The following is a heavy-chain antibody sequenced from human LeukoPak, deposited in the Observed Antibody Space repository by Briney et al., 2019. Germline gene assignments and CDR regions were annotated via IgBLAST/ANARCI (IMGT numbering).Heavy chain of an antibody. V-gene: IGHV3-73*01. CDR2: IRSKANSYAT. Sequence: GGSLRLSCAASGFTFSGSAMHWVRQASGKGLEWVGSIRSKANSYATAYAASVKGRFTISRDDSKNTAYLQMNSLKTEDTAVYYCTTFLAPTADYWGQGTLVTVSS. CDR1: GFTFSGSA. CDR3: TTFLAPTADY. J-gene: IGHJ4*02.